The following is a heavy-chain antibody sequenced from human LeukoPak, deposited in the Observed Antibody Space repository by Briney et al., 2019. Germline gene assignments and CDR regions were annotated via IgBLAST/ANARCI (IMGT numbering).Heavy chain of an antibody. CDR2: INPDSGFT. J-gene: IGHJ4*02. CDR1: GYTFTDDY. Sequence: ASVKVSCKASGYTFTDDYMHWVRHAPGQGLEFMGWINPDSGFTNYAQKFKGRVTMTRDTSISTAYLEVRSLTSDGTAVYYCAPTAEAYTSWWKVWGQGTLVTVSS. CDR3: APTAEAYTSWWKV. D-gene: IGHD3-16*01. V-gene: IGHV1-2*02.